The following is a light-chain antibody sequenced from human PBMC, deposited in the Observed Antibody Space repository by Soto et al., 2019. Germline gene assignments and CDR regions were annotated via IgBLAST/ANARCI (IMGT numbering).Light chain of an antibody. CDR1: QSDLSSSNNMHY. CDR2: WAS. V-gene: IGKV4-1*01. Sequence: DIVMTQSPDSLAVSLGERDTINCKSGQSDLSSSNNMHYLAWYQQKPGQPPKLLIYWASARESGVPDLFSGRGSGTDFTLTISSLQAEDVAVYYFQQYYPTPITLGQGTRLEIK. J-gene: IGKJ5*01. CDR3: QQYYPTPIT.